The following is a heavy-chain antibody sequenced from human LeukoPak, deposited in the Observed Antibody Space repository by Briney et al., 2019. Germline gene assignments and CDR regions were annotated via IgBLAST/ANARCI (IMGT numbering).Heavy chain of an antibody. D-gene: IGHD3-22*01. Sequence: PGGSLRLSCAASGFTFSSYGMHWVRQAPGKGLEWVAVISYDGSNKYYADSVKGRFTISRDNSKNTLYLQMNSLRAEDTAVYYCARDIYYYDSSGESPFDYWGQGTLVTVSS. CDR3: ARDIYYYDSSGESPFDY. CDR2: ISYDGSNK. J-gene: IGHJ4*02. CDR1: GFTFSSYG. V-gene: IGHV3-30*03.